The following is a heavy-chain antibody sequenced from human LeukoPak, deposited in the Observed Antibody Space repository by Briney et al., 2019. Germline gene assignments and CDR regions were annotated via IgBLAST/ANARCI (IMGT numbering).Heavy chain of an antibody. CDR2: ISGSGDYT. Sequence: GGSLRLSCAVSGFPFSSYAMSWARQAPGRGMEWVSGISGSGDYTYYADSVKGRFTISRDNSKNTLYLQMNSLRAEDTAVYYCAKPAAITMIVVVITAFDYWGQGTLVTVSS. D-gene: IGHD3-22*01. V-gene: IGHV3-23*01. CDR3: AKPAAITMIVVVITAFDY. J-gene: IGHJ4*02. CDR1: GFPFSSYA.